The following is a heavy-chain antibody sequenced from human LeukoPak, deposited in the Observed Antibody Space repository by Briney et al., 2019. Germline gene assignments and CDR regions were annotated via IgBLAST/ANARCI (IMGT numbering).Heavy chain of an antibody. Sequence: GGSLRLSCAASGFTVSSNYMSWVRQAPGKGLEWVSVIYSGGSAYYADSVEGRFTISRDNSKNTLYLQMNTLGAEDTAVYYCARTVAGSDIDYFDYWGQGTLVTVSS. CDR2: IYSGGSA. J-gene: IGHJ4*02. CDR1: GFTVSSNY. CDR3: ARTVAGSDIDYFDY. V-gene: IGHV3-53*01. D-gene: IGHD6-19*01.